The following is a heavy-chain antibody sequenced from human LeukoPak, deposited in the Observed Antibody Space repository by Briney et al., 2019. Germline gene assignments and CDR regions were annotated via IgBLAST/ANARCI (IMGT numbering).Heavy chain of an antibody. D-gene: IGHD6-25*01. V-gene: IGHV3-21*01. CDR2: ITSRSSDI. J-gene: IGHJ3*02. Sequence: GGSLRLSCAASGFTFSVYSMNWVRQAPGKGLEWVSSITSRSSDIYYADSVKGRFTIFRDNAKNSLYLQMNSLRAEDTAVYYCARVAAAHYSNEAFDIWGHGTMVTVSS. CDR3: ARVAAAHYSNEAFDI. CDR1: GFTFSVYS.